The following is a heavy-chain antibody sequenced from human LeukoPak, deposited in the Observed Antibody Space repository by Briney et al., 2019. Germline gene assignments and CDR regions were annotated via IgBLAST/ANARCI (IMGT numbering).Heavy chain of an antibody. CDR1: GGSISSGGYS. D-gene: IGHD4-17*01. J-gene: IGHJ6*02. CDR3: ASLMVSTVTTSGGMDV. CDR2: IYHSGST. Sequence: SETLSLTCAVSGGSISSGGYSWSWIRQPPGKGLEWIGYIYHSGSTYYNPSLNSRATISVDRSTNQFSPKLSSVTAADTAVYCSASLMVSTVTTSGGMDVRGQGTTVTVSS. V-gene: IGHV4-30-2*01.